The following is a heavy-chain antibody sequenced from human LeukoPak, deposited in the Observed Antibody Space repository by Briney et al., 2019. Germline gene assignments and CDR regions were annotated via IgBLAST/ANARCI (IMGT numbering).Heavy chain of an antibody. CDR2: IYSSGTA. D-gene: IGHD3-3*01. Sequence: SQTLSLTCAVSGGSISSGGYSWNWIRQAPGKGLEWIGFIYSSGTAYSNPSLQSRVTISLDRSKNQFSLNLTSVTVADTAVYFCARRVATSGNFFDYWGPGTLVTVS. J-gene: IGHJ4*02. CDR3: ARRVATSGNFFDY. CDR1: GGSISSGGYS. V-gene: IGHV4-30-2*01.